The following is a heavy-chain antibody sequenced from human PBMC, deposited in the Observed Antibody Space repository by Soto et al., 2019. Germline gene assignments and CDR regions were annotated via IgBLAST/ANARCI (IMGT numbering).Heavy chain of an antibody. D-gene: IGHD3-16*01. J-gene: IGHJ3*02. CDR3: APDPLYAAFDI. CDR1: GFTFSSYG. Sequence: LRLSCAASGFTFSSYGMHWVRQAPGKGLEWVAVISYDGSNKYYADSVKGRFTISRDNSKNTLYLQMNSLRAEDTAVYYCAPDPLYAAFDIWGQGTMVTVSS. CDR2: ISYDGSNK. V-gene: IGHV3-30*03.